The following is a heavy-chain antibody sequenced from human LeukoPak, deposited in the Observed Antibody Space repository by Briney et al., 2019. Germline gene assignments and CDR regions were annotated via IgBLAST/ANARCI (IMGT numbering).Heavy chain of an antibody. CDR2: ISGGGDST. V-gene: IGHV3-23*01. J-gene: IGHJ4*02. CDR1: GFTFSSYA. D-gene: IGHD2/OR15-2a*01. CDR3: AKSSGFSRFYFDY. Sequence: GGSLRLSCAASGFTFSSYAMTWVRQAPGKGLEWVSSISGGGDSTYYPDSVKGRFTISRDNSKNTLHLQMNSLRAEDTAVYYCAKSSGFSRFYFDYWGQGNLVTVSS.